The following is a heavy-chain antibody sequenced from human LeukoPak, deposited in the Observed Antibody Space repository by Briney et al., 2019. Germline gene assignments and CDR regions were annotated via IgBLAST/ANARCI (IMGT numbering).Heavy chain of an antibody. D-gene: IGHD4-17*01. V-gene: IGHV3-30*18. CDR1: GFTFSSYS. CDR3: AKDRAGDYQFDY. Sequence: GGSLRLSCAASGFTFSSYSMNWVRQAPGKGLEWVAVISYDGSNKYYADSVKGRFTISRDNSKNTLYLQMNSLRAEDTAVYYCAKDRAGDYQFDYWGQGTLVTVSS. J-gene: IGHJ4*02. CDR2: ISYDGSNK.